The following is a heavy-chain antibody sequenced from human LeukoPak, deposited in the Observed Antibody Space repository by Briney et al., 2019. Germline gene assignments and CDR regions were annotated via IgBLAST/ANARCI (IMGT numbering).Heavy chain of an antibody. CDR3: ARARSSVSSDAFDI. J-gene: IGHJ3*02. D-gene: IGHD3-22*01. CDR1: GYTFTSYD. CDR2: MNPNSGNT. Sequence: GASVKVSCKASGYTFTSYDINWVRQATGQGLEWMGWMNPNSGNTGYAQKFQGRVTITRNTSISTAYMELSSLRSEDTAVYYCARARSSVSSDAFDIWGQGTIVTVSS. V-gene: IGHV1-8*03.